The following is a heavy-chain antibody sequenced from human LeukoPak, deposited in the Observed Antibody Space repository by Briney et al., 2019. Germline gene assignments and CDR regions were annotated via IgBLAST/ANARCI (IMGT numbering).Heavy chain of an antibody. D-gene: IGHD5-24*01. CDR1: GFTFSNAW. J-gene: IGHJ4*02. CDR2: IKQDGSKK. V-gene: IGHV3-7*04. CDR3: TRVGYIDEGIDY. Sequence: GGSLRLSCAASGFTFSNAWMNWVRQAPGKGLEWVANIKQDGSKKSYVDSVKGRFTISRDNAKNSLYLQMNSLRAEDTAIYYCTRVGYIDEGIDYWGQGTLVTVSS.